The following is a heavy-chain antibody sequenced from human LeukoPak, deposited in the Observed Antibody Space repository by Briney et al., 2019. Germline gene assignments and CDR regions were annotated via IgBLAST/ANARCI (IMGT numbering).Heavy chain of an antibody. J-gene: IGHJ6*03. CDR3: ARRGDSYGQNYYYMDV. V-gene: IGHV3-20*04. CDR1: GFTFGDYG. D-gene: IGHD5-18*01. Sequence: GGSLRLSCAASGFTFGDYGMSWVRQAPGKGLEWVSGINWNGGSTGYADSVKGRFTISRDNSKNSLYLQMNSLRAEDTALYYCARRGDSYGQNYYYMDVWGKGTTVTVSS. CDR2: INWNGGST.